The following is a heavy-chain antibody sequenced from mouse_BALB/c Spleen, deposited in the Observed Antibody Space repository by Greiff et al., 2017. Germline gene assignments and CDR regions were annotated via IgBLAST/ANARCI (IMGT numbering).Heavy chain of an antibody. CDR1: GFNIKDTY. D-gene: IGHD2-4*01. Sequence: VQLKESGAELVKPGASVKLSCTASGFNIKDTYMHWVKQRPEQGLEWIGRIDPANGNTKYDPKFQGKATITADTSSNTAYLQLSSLTSEDTAVYYCARGDYDWSAWFAYWGQGTLVTVSA. V-gene: IGHV14-3*02. CDR2: IDPANGNT. CDR3: ARGDYDWSAWFAY. J-gene: IGHJ3*01.